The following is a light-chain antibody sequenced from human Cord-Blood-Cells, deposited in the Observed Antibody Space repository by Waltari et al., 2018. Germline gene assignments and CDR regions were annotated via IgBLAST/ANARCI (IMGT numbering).Light chain of an antibody. J-gene: IGLJ1*01. V-gene: IGLV3-1*01. CDR2: QDS. CDR1: KLGDKY. CDR3: QAWDSSTYV. Sequence: SYELTQPPSVSVSPGQTASITCSGDKLGDKYACWYQQNPGQSPVLVIYQDSKRPSGNPERFSGSNSGNTATLTISGTQAMDEADYYCQAWDSSTYVFGTGTKVTVL.